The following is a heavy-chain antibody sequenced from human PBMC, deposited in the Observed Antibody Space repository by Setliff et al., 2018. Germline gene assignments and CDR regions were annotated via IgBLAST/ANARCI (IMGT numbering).Heavy chain of an antibody. CDR2: IYSSGST. CDR3: TRDRGGDWIYYFDY. Sequence: SETLSLTCTVSGGSISSGDYYWSWIRQPPGKGLEWIGYIYSSGSTYYNPSLKSRVSISVDPSKNQFSLKLSSVTAADTAVYYCTRDRGGDWIYYFDYWGQGTLVTVSS. V-gene: IGHV4-30-4*02. J-gene: IGHJ4*02. D-gene: IGHD2-21*02. CDR1: GGSISSGDYY.